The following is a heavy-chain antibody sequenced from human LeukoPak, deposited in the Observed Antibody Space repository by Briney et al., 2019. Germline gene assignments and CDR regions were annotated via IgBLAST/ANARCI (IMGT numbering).Heavy chain of an antibody. Sequence: GGSLRLSCAASGFTFSNSAMSWVRQAPGKGLEWVSSISRGSDHIFYADSMKGRFTISRDNAKNSLYLQMNSLGAEDTAVYYCARPYDTRGYFPDYWGQGTLVTVSS. CDR2: ISRGSDHI. CDR3: ARPYDTRGYFPDY. V-gene: IGHV3-21*01. D-gene: IGHD3-22*01. CDR1: GFTFSNSA. J-gene: IGHJ4*02.